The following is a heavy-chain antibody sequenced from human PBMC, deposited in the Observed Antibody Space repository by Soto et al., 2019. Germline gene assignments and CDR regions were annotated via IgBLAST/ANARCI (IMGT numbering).Heavy chain of an antibody. J-gene: IGHJ6*03. V-gene: IGHV3-30*03. D-gene: IGHD3-10*01. CDR2: ISYDGSNK. CDR1: GFTFSSYG. CDR3: ARDRERYFYYGSGSYAGTYYYYMDV. Sequence: QVQLVESGGGVVQPGRSLRLSCAASGFTFSSYGMHWVRQAPGKGLEWVAVISYDGSNKYYADSVKGRFTISRDNSKNTLYLQMNSLRAEDTAVYYCARDRERYFYYGSGSYAGTYYYYMDVWGKGTTVTVSS.